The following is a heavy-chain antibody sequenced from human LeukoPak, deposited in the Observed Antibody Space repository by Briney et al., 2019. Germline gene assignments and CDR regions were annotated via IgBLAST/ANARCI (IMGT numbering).Heavy chain of an antibody. CDR2: IYHSGST. Sequence: SETLSLTCAVSGYSISSGYYWGWIRQPPGKGLECLGSIYHSGSTYYNPSLKSRVTISVDTSKDQFSLQLSSVTAADTAVYYCARLPRYCSSTSCYFDYFDYLGQGTLVTVSS. CDR1: GYSISSGYY. J-gene: IGHJ4*02. D-gene: IGHD2-2*01. CDR3: ARLPRYCSSTSCYFDYFDY. V-gene: IGHV4-38-2*01.